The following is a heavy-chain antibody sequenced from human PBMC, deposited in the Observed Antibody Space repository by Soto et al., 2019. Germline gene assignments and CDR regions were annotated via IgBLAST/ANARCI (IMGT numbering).Heavy chain of an antibody. CDR2: INAGNGNT. D-gene: IGHD4-17*01. CDR3: ARADNDYGDPNFDY. J-gene: IGHJ4*02. CDR1: GYTFTSYA. V-gene: IGHV1-3*01. Sequence: ASVKVSCKASGYTFTSYAMHWVRQAPGQRLEWMGWINAGNGNTKYSQKFQGRVTITRDTSASTAYMELSSLRSEDTAVYYCARADNDYGDPNFDYWGQGTLVTVSS.